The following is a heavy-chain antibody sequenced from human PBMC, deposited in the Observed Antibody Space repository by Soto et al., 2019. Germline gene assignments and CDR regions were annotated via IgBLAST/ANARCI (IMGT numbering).Heavy chain of an antibody. CDR2: IYYSGST. V-gene: IGHV4-59*01. Sequence: PSETLSLTCTVSGGSTSSYYWSWIRQPPGKGLEWIGYIYYSGSTNYNPSLKSRVTISVDTSKNQFSLKLSSVTAADTAVYYCAGMTPPPDYDFWSGSYYYYGMNVWGQGTTVTVSS. CDR3: AGMTPPPDYDFWSGSYYYYGMNV. CDR1: GGSTSSYY. J-gene: IGHJ6*02. D-gene: IGHD3-3*01.